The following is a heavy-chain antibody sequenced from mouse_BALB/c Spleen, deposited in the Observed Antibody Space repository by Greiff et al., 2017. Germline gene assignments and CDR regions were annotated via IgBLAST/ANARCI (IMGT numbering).Heavy chain of an antibody. D-gene: IGHD2-14*01. CDR3: ARYYRSYFDY. V-gene: IGHV14-3*02. J-gene: IGHJ2*01. CDR1: GFNIKDTY. Sequence: EVKLQESGAELVKPGASVKLSCTASGFNIKDTYMHWVKQRPEQGLEWIGRIDPANGNTKYDPKFQGKATITADTSSNTAYLQLSSLTSEDTAVYYCARYYRSYFDYWGQGTTLTVSS. CDR2: IDPANGNT.